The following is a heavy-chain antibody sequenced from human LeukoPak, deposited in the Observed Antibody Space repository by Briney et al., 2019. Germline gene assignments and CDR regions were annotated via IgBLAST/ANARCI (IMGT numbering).Heavy chain of an antibody. V-gene: IGHV4-59*08. CDR3: ARHSGVVGANHFDW. D-gene: IGHD2-15*01. CDR2: IYYIGYT. CDR1: GASISSCY. Sequence: PSETLSLTCTVSGASISSCYWSWIRQPPGKGLEWIAYIYYIGYTNYNPSLKSRVAISTDTSRNQFSLKLSSVTAADTAVYYCARHSGVVGANHFDWWGQGTLVTVSS. J-gene: IGHJ4*02.